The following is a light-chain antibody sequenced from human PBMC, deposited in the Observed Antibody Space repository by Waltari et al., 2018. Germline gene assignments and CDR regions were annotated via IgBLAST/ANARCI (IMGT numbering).Light chain of an antibody. Sequence: IMMTQTPLSLTVTPGEPASTSCRSSQSLLHSSGNTYFYWYLQKPGQPQRLLIYRVSNRFSRVSYMFSGSGSDTDFTLKISRVEAGDVGTYYCMQALQTPFTFGPGAKLDI. CDR3: MQALQTPFT. J-gene: IGKJ3*01. V-gene: IGKV2-29*02. CDR1: QSLLHSSGNTY. CDR2: RVS.